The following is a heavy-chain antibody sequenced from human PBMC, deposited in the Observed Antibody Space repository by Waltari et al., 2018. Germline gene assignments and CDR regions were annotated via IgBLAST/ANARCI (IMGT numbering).Heavy chain of an antibody. J-gene: IGHJ4*02. D-gene: IGHD2-2*02. Sequence: QVNLVESGGGVVQPGGSLRLSCATSGFTFSNFGMHWVRQAPGKGLGWVARIWFDGSDKVYADSVRGRFTISRDNSARTLYLDMDSLRLDDTAMYYCAKDAFGNTYLDFWGQGTLVTVSS. CDR1: GFTFSNFG. CDR3: AKDAFGNTYLDF. CDR2: IWFDGSDK. V-gene: IGHV3-30*02.